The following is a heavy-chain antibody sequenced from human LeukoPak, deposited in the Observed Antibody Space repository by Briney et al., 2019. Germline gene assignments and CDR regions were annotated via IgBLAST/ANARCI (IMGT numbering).Heavy chain of an antibody. CDR3: AAVLAAAGFSFDY. V-gene: IGHV1-3*01. CDR1: GYTFTSYA. J-gene: IGHJ4*02. D-gene: IGHD6-13*01. Sequence: ASVKVSCKASGYTFTSYAMHWVRQAPGQRLEWMGWINAGNGNTKYSQKFQGRVTITRDTSASTAYMELSSLRSEDTAVYYCAAVLAAAGFSFDYWGQGTLVTVSS. CDR2: INAGNGNT.